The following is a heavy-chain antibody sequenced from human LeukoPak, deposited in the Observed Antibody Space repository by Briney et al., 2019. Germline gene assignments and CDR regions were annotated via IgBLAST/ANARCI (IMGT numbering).Heavy chain of an antibody. CDR1: GWSISSYY. D-gene: IGHD5-18*01. CDR2: IYTSGST. Sequence: SSETLSLTGTGSGWSISSYYWSWIREPPGEGLGWIGYIYTSGSTNYNPSLKSRVTISVDTSKNQFSVKLSSVTAADTAVYYCARHEVRGYSYGLGAFDIWGQGTMVTVSS. CDR3: ARHEVRGYSYGLGAFDI. V-gene: IGHV4-4*09. J-gene: IGHJ3*02.